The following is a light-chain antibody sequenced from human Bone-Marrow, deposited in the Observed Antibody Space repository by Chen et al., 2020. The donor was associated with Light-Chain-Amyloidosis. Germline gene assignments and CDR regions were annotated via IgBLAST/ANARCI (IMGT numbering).Light chain of an antibody. V-gene: IGLV1-47*01. CDR2: RNN. CDR1: SSNIGSNY. J-gene: IGLJ1*01. Sequence: QSVLTQPPSASGTPGQRVTLSCSGSSSNIGSNYVYWYLQLPGTAPKLLIYRNNQRPSGVPDRFSGSKSGTSASLAISGLRSEDEADYYCAAWDDSLSALYVFGTGTKVTVL. CDR3: AAWDDSLSALYV.